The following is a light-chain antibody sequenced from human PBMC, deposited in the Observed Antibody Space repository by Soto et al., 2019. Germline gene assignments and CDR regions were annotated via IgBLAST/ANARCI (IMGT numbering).Light chain of an antibody. CDR1: SGHSSDI. V-gene: IGLV4-60*03. CDR3: ATWDSNTRM. J-gene: IGLJ3*02. CDR2: LEGSVSY. Sequence: QLVLTQSSSASASLGSSVKLTCTLSSGHSSDIIAWHQQQPGKAPRYLMKLEGSVSYDKGTGVPDRLSGSRSGADRYLTISILQSEDEADYYCATWDSNTRMFGGGTKLTV.